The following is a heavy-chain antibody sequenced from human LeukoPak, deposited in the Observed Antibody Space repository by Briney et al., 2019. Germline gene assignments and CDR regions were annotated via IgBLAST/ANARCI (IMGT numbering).Heavy chain of an antibody. CDR1: GGTFSSYA. CDR3: AREGAEMATKYYFDY. Sequence: SVKVSCKASGGTFSSYAISWVRQAPGQGLEWMGGIIPIFGTANYAQKFQGRVTITTDESTSTAYMELSSLRSEDTAVYYCAREGAEMATKYYFDYWGQGTLVTVSS. D-gene: IGHD5-24*01. V-gene: IGHV1-69*05. J-gene: IGHJ4*02. CDR2: IIPIFGTA.